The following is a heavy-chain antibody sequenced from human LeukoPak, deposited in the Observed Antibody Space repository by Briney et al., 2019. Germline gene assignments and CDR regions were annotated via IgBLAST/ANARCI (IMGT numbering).Heavy chain of an antibody. CDR1: GYGFTSYW. CDR3: ARTYSSSLSPFDP. J-gene: IGHJ5*02. V-gene: IGHV5-51*01. CDR2: IYPGDYDT. D-gene: IGHD6-13*01. Sequence: GASLQISSKGAGYGFTSYWIGWGRQMPGKGVEGMGIIYPGDYDTRYSPSFQGQVTISANKSISTAYLQWSSLKASDTAMYYCARTYSSSLSPFDPWGQGTLVTVSS.